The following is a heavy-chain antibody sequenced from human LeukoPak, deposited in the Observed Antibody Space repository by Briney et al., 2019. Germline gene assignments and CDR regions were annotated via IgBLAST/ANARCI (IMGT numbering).Heavy chain of an antibody. CDR1: GFSVTNNY. V-gene: IGHV3-53*01. CDR3: ARGDGYNFFDY. CDR2: FYVGGAT. Sequence: GGSLRLSCAVSGFSVTNNYMSWVRQAPGQGLEWVSVFYVGGATYYADSVKGRFTISRDNSENTLCLQMKSLRAEDTAVYYCARGDGYNFFDYWGQGTLVTVSS. J-gene: IGHJ4*02. D-gene: IGHD5-24*01.